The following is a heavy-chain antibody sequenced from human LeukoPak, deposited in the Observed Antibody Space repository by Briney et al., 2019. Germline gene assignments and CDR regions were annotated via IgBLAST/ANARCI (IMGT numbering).Heavy chain of an antibody. Sequence: PGGSLRLSCSASGFTFSSYAMHWVRQAPGKGLEYVSAISSNGGSTYYADSVKGRFTISRDNSKNTLYLQMSSLRAENTAVYYCVKGYYDILDGYEYFDYWGQGTMVTVSS. J-gene: IGHJ4*02. D-gene: IGHD3-9*01. CDR2: ISSNGGST. V-gene: IGHV3-64D*06. CDR1: GFTFSSYA. CDR3: VKGYYDILDGYEYFDY.